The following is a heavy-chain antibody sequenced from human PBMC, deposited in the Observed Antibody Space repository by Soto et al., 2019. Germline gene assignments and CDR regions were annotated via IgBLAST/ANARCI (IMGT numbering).Heavy chain of an antibody. CDR2: IDWNSGSI. D-gene: IGHD1-26*01. CDR1: GFTFDDYA. Sequence: EVQLVESGGGLVQPGRSLRLSCAASGFTFDDYAMHWVRQTPGKGLEWVSAIDWNSGSIAYADSGQGRFTISRDNAENYLYLQMNSLSTEDTALYFCTKSRGSYFTSYGMDVWGQGTTVTVSS. V-gene: IGHV3-9*01. CDR3: TKSRGSYFTSYGMDV. J-gene: IGHJ6*02.